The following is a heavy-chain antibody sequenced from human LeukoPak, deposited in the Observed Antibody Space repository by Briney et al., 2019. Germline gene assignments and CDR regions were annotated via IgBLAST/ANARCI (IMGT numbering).Heavy chain of an antibody. CDR1: GFTFSSYW. J-gene: IGHJ6*03. CDR2: IKQDGSEK. D-gene: IGHD1-26*01. CDR3: ARALSGSYYFGYYYMDV. V-gene: IGHV3-7*01. Sequence: PGGSLRLSCAPSGFTFSSYWMSWVRQAPGKGREWVANIKQDGSEKYYVDSVKGRFTISRDNAKNSLYLQMNSLRAEDTAVYYCARALSGSYYFGYYYMDVWGKGTTVTVSS.